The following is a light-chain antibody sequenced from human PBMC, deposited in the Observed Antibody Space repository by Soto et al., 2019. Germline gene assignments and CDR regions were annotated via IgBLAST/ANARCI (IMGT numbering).Light chain of an antibody. CDR1: QDISNF. J-gene: IGKJ1*01. CDR2: AAS. V-gene: IGKV1-39*01. CDR3: QQSYSTPWT. Sequence: DIQMTQSPSSLSASVGDRVNITCRASQDISNFLAWYQQKPGEVPKVLIYAASSLQSGVPSRFSGSGSGTDFTLTISSLQPEDFATYYCQQSYSTPWTFGQGTKVDI.